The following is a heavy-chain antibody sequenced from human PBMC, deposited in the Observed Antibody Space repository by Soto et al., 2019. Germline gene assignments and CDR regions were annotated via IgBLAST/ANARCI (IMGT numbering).Heavy chain of an antibody. CDR3: AREAVLRYFDQPDPVDY. Sequence: GGSLRLSCAASGFTFSSYWMSWVRQAPGKGLEWVANIKQDGSEKYYVDSVKGRFTISRDNAKNSLYLQMNSLRAEDTAVYYCAREAVLRYFDQPDPVDYWGQGTLVTVSS. CDR2: IKQDGSEK. J-gene: IGHJ4*02. CDR1: GFTFSSYW. V-gene: IGHV3-7*05. D-gene: IGHD3-9*01.